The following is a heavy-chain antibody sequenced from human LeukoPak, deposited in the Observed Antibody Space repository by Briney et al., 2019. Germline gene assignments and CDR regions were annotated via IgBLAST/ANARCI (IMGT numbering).Heavy chain of an antibody. D-gene: IGHD3-10*01. J-gene: IGHJ4*02. Sequence: SETLSLTCAVSGGSVSSGGYSWSWIRQPPGKGLEWIGYIYHSGSTYYNPSLKSRVTISVDRSKNQFSLKLSSVTAADTAVYYCARGITMVRGAEHFDYWGQGTLVTVSS. V-gene: IGHV4-30-2*01. CDR1: GGSVSSGGYS. CDR3: ARGITMVRGAEHFDY. CDR2: IYHSGST.